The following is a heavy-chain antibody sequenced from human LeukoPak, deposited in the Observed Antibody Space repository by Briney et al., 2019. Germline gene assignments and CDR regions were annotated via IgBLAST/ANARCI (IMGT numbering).Heavy chain of an antibody. CDR1: GFTFSSYG. Sequence: GGSVRLSCAASGFTFSSYGMHWVRQAPGKGLEWVAVISYDGSNKYYADSVKGRFTISRDNSKNTLYLQMNSLRAEDTAVYYCAKGIFGVVIKDYWGQGTLVTVSS. V-gene: IGHV3-30*18. J-gene: IGHJ4*02. CDR3: AKGIFGVVIKDY. D-gene: IGHD3-3*01. CDR2: ISYDGSNK.